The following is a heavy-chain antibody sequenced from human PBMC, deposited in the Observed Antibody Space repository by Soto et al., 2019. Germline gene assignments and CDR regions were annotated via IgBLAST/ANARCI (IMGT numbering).Heavy chain of an antibody. J-gene: IGHJ1*01. V-gene: IGHV3-15*07. Sequence: PGGSLRLSCAASGFTFSNAWINWVRQAPGKGLEWVGRIKSKTDGGTTDYAEPVKGRFSISRDNSKNTVSLQMNSLRAEDTAVYYCSKLEGTVEEYFHLWGQGTLVTVSS. D-gene: IGHD1-7*01. CDR3: SKLEGTVEEYFHL. CDR1: GFTFSNAW. CDR2: IKSKTDGGTT.